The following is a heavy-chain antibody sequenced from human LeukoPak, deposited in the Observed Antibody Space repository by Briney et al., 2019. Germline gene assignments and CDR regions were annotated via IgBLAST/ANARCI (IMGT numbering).Heavy chain of an antibody. CDR1: GFTFSSYA. V-gene: IGHV3-23*01. CDR2: ISGSGGST. Sequence: GGSLRLSCAASGFTFSSYAMSWVRQAPGKGLGWVSAISGSGGSTYYADSVKGRFTISRDNSKNTLYLQMNSLRAEDTAVYYCATQDSMYYFDYWGQGTLVTVSS. J-gene: IGHJ4*02. D-gene: IGHD3-22*01. CDR3: ATQDSMYYFDY.